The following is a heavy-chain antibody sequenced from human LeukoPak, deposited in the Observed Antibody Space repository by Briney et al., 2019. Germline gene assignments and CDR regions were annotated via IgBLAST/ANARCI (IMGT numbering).Heavy chain of an antibody. D-gene: IGHD3-10*01. CDR3: ARNVLLWFGELFAFGY. Sequence: PGGSLRLSCAASGFTFSSYAMHWVRQAPGKGLEWVAVISYDGSNKYYADSVKGRFTISRDNSKNTLYLQMNGLRAEDTAVYYCARNVLLWFGELFAFGYWGQGTLVTVSS. J-gene: IGHJ4*02. V-gene: IGHV3-30*04. CDR1: GFTFSSYA. CDR2: ISYDGSNK.